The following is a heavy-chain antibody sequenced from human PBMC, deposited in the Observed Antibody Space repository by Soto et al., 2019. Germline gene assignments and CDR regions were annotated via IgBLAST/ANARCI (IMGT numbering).Heavy chain of an antibody. CDR1: GGSFSGYY. Sequence: SETLSLTCAVYGGSFSGYYWSWIRQPPGKGLEWIGEINHSGSTNYNPSLKSRVTISVDTSKNQFSLKLSSVTAADTAVYYCARVVAAAGNTPYYYYMDAWGKGTTVTVSS. CDR3: ARVVAAAGNTPYYYYMDA. V-gene: IGHV4-34*01. CDR2: INHSGST. J-gene: IGHJ6*03. D-gene: IGHD6-13*01.